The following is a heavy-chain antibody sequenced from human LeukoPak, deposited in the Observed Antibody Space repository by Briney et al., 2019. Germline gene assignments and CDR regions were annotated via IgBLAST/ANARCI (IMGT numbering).Heavy chain of an antibody. CDR3: SLLAVASPQDY. CDR2: ISSSGSSV. D-gene: IGHD6-19*01. V-gene: IGHV3-48*03. J-gene: IGHJ4*02. Sequence: GRSLRLSCAASGFSFSTYEMHWVRQAPGKGLEWVSDISSSGSSVYYADSVKGRFTTSRDNANNYLYLQMQSLRAEDTAVYYCSLLAVASPQDYWGQGTLVTVSS. CDR1: GFSFSTYE.